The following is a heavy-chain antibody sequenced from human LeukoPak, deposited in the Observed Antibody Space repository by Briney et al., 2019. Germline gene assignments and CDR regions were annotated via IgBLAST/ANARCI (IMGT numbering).Heavy chain of an antibody. CDR2: INTDGSST. Sequence: PGGSLRLSCAASGFTFSSYWMHWVRHAPGKGLVWVPRINTDGSSTSYADSVKGRFTISRDNAKNTLYLQMNSLRAEDTAVYYCARDGFGYSYGPDFDYWGQGTLVTVSS. V-gene: IGHV3-74*01. D-gene: IGHD5-18*01. J-gene: IGHJ4*02. CDR1: GFTFSSYW. CDR3: ARDGFGYSYGPDFDY.